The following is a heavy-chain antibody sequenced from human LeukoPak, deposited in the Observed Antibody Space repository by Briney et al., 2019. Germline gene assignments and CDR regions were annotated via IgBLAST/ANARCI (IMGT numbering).Heavy chain of an antibody. J-gene: IGHJ4*02. V-gene: IGHV3-53*01. CDR2: IYSGGST. D-gene: IGHD1-26*01. CDR1: GFTVSSNY. CDR3: ARVCSGSYNY. Sequence: PGGSLKLSCAASGFTVSSNYMSWVRQAPGKGLEWVSVIYSGGSTYYADSVKGRFTISRDNSKNTLYLQMNSLRAEDTAVYYCARVCSGSYNYWGQGTLVTVSS.